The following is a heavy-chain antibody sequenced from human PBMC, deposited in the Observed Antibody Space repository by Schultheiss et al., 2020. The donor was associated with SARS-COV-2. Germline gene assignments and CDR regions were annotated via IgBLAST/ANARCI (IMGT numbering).Heavy chain of an antibody. CDR2: ISGSGGST. CDR3: AKGYSYGTPFDY. Sequence: GESLKISCAASGFTFSSYWMSWVRQAPGKGLEWVSAISGSGGSTYYADSVKGRFTISRDNSKNTLYLQMNSLRAEDTAVYYCAKGYSYGTPFDYWGQGTLVTVSS. CDR1: GFTFSSYW. J-gene: IGHJ4*02. V-gene: IGHV3-23*01. D-gene: IGHD5-18*01.